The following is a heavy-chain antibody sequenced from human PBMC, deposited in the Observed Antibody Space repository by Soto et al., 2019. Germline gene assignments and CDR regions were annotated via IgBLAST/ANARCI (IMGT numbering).Heavy chain of an antibody. D-gene: IGHD4-17*01. CDR1: GFTFSSYP. CDR2: ILNDGNNN. Sequence: QVQLVESGGGVVQPGKSLRLSCAASGFTFSSYPMHWVRQAPGKGLEWVAVILNDGNNNYYADSVKGRFTISRDNSKNTLYLQMNSLRAEDTAVYYCAREGAATTQDDAFDIWGQGTMVTVSS. J-gene: IGHJ3*02. CDR3: AREGAATTQDDAFDI. V-gene: IGHV3-30-3*01.